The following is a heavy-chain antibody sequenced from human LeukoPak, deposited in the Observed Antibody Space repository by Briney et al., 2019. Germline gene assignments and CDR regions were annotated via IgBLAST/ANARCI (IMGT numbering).Heavy chain of an antibody. D-gene: IGHD2-15*01. J-gene: IGHJ5*02. CDR1: GFTFSDYY. V-gene: IGHV3-11*06. CDR2: ISSSSSYT. CDR3: ARDRYCSGGSCYGWFDP. Sequence: GGSLRLSCAASGFTFSDYYMSWIRQAPGKGLGWVSYISSSSSYTKYADSVKGRFTISRDNAKNSLYLQMNSLRAEDTAVYHCARDRYCSGGSCYGWFDPWGQGTLVTVSS.